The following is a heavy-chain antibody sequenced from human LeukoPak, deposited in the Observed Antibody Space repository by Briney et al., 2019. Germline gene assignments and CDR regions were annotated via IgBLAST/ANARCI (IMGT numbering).Heavy chain of an antibody. Sequence: PGGSLRLSCAASGFTFSSYWMHWVRHAPGKGLVWVSRINSDGSSTSYADSVKGRFTISRDNAKNTLYLQMNSLRAEDTAVYYCAREGRIVVVPAAIHYYYYYGMDVWGQGTTVTVSS. J-gene: IGHJ6*02. CDR1: GFTFSSYW. D-gene: IGHD2-2*02. CDR2: INSDGSST. CDR3: AREGRIVVVPAAIHYYYYYGMDV. V-gene: IGHV3-74*01.